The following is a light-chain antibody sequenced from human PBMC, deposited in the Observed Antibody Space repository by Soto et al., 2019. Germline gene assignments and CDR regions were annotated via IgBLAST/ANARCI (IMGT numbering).Light chain of an antibody. V-gene: IGKV1-5*01. J-gene: IGKJ1*01. CDR1: QSISSW. Sequence: DFPVTHSPSTLSASVGDRVSITCRASQSISSWLAWYQQKPGKAPKLLIYDVSSLESGVPSRFSGSGSGTEFTLTISSLQPDDFATYYCQQYNTFWTSGQGTKVDI. CDR2: DVS. CDR3: QQYNTFWT.